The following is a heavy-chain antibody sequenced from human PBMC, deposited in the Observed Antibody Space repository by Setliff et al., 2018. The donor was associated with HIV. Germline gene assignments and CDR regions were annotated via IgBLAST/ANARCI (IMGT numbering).Heavy chain of an antibody. CDR3: ARHSDIAARRTYFDY. CDR2: IYYSGST. V-gene: IGHV4-39*01. CDR1: GGSISSSSDY. Sequence: PSETLSLTCSVSGGSISSSSDYWVWIRQPPGKGLEWIGYIYYSGSTYYNPSLKSRVTISVDTSKNQFSLKLSSVTAADTAVYYCARHSDIAARRTYFDYWGQGTLVTSPQ. J-gene: IGHJ4*02. D-gene: IGHD6-6*01.